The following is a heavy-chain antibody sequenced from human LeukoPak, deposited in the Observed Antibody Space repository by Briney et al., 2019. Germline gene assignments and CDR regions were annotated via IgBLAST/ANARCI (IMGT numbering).Heavy chain of an antibody. Sequence: ASVKVSCKASGYTFTSYAMHWVRQAPGQGLEWMGWISAYNGNTNYAQKLQGRVTMTTDTSTSTAYMELRSLRSDDTAVYYCARVRIAAAGKYYYYYGMDVWGQGTTVTVSS. V-gene: IGHV1-18*01. D-gene: IGHD6-13*01. CDR1: GYTFTSYA. CDR3: ARVRIAAAGKYYYYYGMDV. CDR2: ISAYNGNT. J-gene: IGHJ6*02.